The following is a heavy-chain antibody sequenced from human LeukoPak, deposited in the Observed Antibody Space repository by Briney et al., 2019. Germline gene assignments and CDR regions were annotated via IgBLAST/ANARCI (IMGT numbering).Heavy chain of an antibody. CDR1: GFTFSSYA. Sequence: GGSLRLSCAASGFTFSSYAMSWVRQAPGKGLEWVSAISGSGGGTYYADSVKGRFTISRDNSKNTVVLQMDSLRAEDTAVYYCAKDGDRQFDLDVWGQGTTVTVSS. V-gene: IGHV3-23*01. CDR3: AKDGDRQFDLDV. CDR2: ISGSGGGT. J-gene: IGHJ6*02. D-gene: IGHD3-10*01.